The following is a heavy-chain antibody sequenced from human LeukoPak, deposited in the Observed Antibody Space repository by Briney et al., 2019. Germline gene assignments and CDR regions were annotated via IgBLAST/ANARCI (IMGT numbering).Heavy chain of an antibody. J-gene: IGHJ4*02. CDR3: ARRPGEDFGDH. V-gene: IGHV5-51*01. CDR2: IYPGDSDT. CDR1: GYSFTNYW. D-gene: IGHD3-10*01. Sequence: GESLQISCKGSGYSFTNYWIGWVRQMPGKGLEWMGIIYPGDSDTRYNPSFQGQVTNSADKSISTAYLQWSSLKASDTAMYYCARRPGEDFGDHWGQGTLVTVSS.